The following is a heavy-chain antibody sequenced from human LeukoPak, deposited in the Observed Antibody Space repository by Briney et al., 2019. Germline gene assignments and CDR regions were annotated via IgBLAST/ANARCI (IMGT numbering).Heavy chain of an antibody. V-gene: IGHV1-2*02. J-gene: IGHJ4*02. CDR2: INPNNGGT. Sequence: ASVKVSCKASGYTFTGYYMHWVRQAPGQGLEWMGWINPNNGGTNYAQKFQGRVTMTRDTSISTAYMELSRLRSDDTAVYYCARVGGGYNYHFDYWGQGTLVTVSS. CDR1: GYTFTGYY. CDR3: ARVGGGYNYHFDY. D-gene: IGHD5-24*01.